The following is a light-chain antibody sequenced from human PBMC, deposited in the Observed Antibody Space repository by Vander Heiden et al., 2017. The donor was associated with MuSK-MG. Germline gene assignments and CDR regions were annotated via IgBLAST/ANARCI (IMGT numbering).Light chain of an antibody. Sequence: VMSRSTSSLAVSLGERATINCKSSQSVLYSSNNQNYLAWYQQKPGQPPKLLIYWASTRESGVPDRFSGSGSGTDFTLTISSLQAEDVAVYYCQQYYSTPFTFGRGTKVDIK. CDR1: QSVLYSSNNQNY. V-gene: IGKV4-1*01. CDR3: QQYYSTPFT. CDR2: WAS. J-gene: IGKJ3*01.